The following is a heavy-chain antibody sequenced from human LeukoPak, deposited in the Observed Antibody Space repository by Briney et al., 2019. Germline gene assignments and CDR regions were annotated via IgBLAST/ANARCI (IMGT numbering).Heavy chain of an antibody. V-gene: IGHV3-74*01. J-gene: IGHJ4*02. D-gene: IGHD3-22*01. CDR3: ARDYYESSGYPPEPYDN. CDR1: VFTLSSNW. CDR2: INEDGSTT. Sequence: GGSLRLSCAASVFTLSSNWMHWVRQARRKGLVWVSRINEDGSTTNYADSVKGRFTISRDNSKNTLYLQMNSLRTEDTAVYYCARDYYESSGYPPEPYDNWGQGTLVTVSS.